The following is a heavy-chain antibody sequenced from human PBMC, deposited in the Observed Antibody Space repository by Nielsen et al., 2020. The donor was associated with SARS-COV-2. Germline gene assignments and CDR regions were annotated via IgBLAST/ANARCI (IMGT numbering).Heavy chain of an antibody. CDR3: AKTGVVRADTLVL. Sequence: GESLKISCAASGFTFNIYAMAWVRRAPGRGLQWVTGVSASGGSTYYTDSVKGRFSISRDNSKNTLFLQMHSLRVKDTAPYYGAKTGVVRADTLVLWGQGTMVTVSS. D-gene: IGHD3-10*01. CDR2: VSASGGST. CDR1: GFTFNIYA. V-gene: IGHV3-23*01. J-gene: IGHJ3*01.